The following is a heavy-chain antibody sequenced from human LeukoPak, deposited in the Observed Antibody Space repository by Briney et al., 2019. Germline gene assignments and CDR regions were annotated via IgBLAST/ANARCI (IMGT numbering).Heavy chain of an antibody. Sequence: PSETLSLTCTVSGVSISSTSYYWGWIRQPPGKGLEWIGSINYSGATYYNPSLKSRVTISVDTSKNQLSLKLSSVTAADTAVYYCARGRFDYYDTSGYYRPREYYYYYYYMDVWGKGTTVTISS. J-gene: IGHJ6*03. CDR2: INYSGAT. V-gene: IGHV4-39*07. CDR1: GVSISSTSYY. CDR3: ARGRFDYYDTSGYYRPREYYYYYYYMDV. D-gene: IGHD3-22*01.